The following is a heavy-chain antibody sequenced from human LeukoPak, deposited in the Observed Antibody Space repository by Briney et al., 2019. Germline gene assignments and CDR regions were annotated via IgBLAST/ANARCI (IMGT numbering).Heavy chain of an antibody. CDR1: GVSVSSDIYY. D-gene: IGHD1-26*01. V-gene: IGHV4-61*01. CDR3: ARIRVGATFDF. CDR2: MHHSGGT. J-gene: IGHJ4*02. Sequence: SETLSLTCTVSGVSVSSDIYYWSWIRQPPGKGLEWIGYMHHSGGTYYSPSFESRLTISVDTSKNQFSLNLSSVTAADTAVYYCARIRVGATFDFWGQGTLVTVSS.